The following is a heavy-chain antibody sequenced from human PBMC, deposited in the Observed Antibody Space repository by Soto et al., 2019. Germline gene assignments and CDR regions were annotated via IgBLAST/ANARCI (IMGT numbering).Heavy chain of an antibody. CDR3: AHKNVYSYGSYYFDY. Sequence: SGPTLVKPTQTLTLTCTFSGFSLTTTTVGVGWVRQPPGKALEWLALIYSNDDKRYSPTLKNRLTITKHTTKNQVVLTMTDMDPVDTATYYCAHKNVYSYGSYYFDYWGQGTLVTVSS. J-gene: IGHJ4*02. D-gene: IGHD3-10*01. CDR2: IYSNDDK. CDR1: GFSLTTTTVG. V-gene: IGHV2-5*01.